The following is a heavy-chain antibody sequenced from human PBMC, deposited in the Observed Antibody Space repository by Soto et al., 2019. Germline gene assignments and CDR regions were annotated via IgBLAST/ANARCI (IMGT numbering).Heavy chain of an antibody. CDR2: IYYSGST. Sequence: PSETLSLTCTVSGGSISSSSYYWGWIRQPPGKGLEWIGSIYYSGSTYYNPSLKSRVTISVDTSKNQFSLKLSSVTAADTAVYYCARLWFHDYHFDYWGQGTLVTVSS. CDR1: GGSISSSSYY. J-gene: IGHJ4*02. CDR3: ARLWFHDYHFDY. D-gene: IGHD4-17*01. V-gene: IGHV4-39*01.